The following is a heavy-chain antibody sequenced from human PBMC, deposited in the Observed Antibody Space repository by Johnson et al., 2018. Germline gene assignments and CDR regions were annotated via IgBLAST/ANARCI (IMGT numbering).Heavy chain of an antibody. Sequence: VQLVESGGGLVQPGRSLRLSCAASGFTFDAYAMHWVRQAPGKGLEWVSGITWNNAYIGDAESVKGRFIISRDNANNSLYLQMNSLRADETALYYCTRAARQLLARDAFRIGVQGTMVTVSS. CDR1: GFTFDAYA. D-gene: IGHD6-19*01. J-gene: IGHJ3*02. CDR2: ITWNNAYI. CDR3: TRAARQLLARDAFRI. V-gene: IGHV3-9*01.